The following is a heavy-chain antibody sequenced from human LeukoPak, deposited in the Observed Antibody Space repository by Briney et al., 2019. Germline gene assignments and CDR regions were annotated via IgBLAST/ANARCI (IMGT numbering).Heavy chain of an antibody. Sequence: GSLRLSCAASGFTFNSYSMNWVRQAPGKGLEWVSSISTSISYIYYADSVKGRFTISRDNAKNSLYLQMNSLRAEDTAVYYCARGPIVGISPYNWFDPWGQGTLVTVSS. J-gene: IGHJ5*02. V-gene: IGHV3-21*01. CDR2: ISTSISYI. CDR3: ARGPIVGISPYNWFDP. CDR1: GFTFNSYS. D-gene: IGHD1-26*01.